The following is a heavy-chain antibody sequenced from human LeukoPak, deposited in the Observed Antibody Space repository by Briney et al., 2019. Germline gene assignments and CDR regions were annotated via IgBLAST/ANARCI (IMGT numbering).Heavy chain of an antibody. J-gene: IGHJ5*02. Sequence: SETLSLTCTVSGGSISNYYWSWIRQPAGKGLEWIGRIYTSGSTNYNPSLKSRVTISVDTSKNQFSLKLSSVTAADTAVYYCAREEIRSWFDPWGQGTLVTVSS. CDR3: AREEIRSWFDP. D-gene: IGHD5-24*01. V-gene: IGHV4-4*07. CDR2: IYTSGST. CDR1: GGSISNYY.